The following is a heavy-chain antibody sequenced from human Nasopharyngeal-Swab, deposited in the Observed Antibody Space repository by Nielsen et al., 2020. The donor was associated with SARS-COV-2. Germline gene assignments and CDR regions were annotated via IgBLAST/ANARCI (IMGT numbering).Heavy chain of an antibody. CDR1: GFVFGSYT. D-gene: IGHD1-14*01. Sequence: GESLKISCAASGFVFGSYTMNWVRQAPGKGVEWVSSISSTSTYIYYADSVRGRFTISRDNAKKSVYLQMDSLRVEDTAVYYCASSLGAEVLAVEHYWGQGTPVTVSS. CDR2: ISSTSTYI. CDR3: ASSLGAEVLAVEHY. J-gene: IGHJ4*02. V-gene: IGHV3-21*01.